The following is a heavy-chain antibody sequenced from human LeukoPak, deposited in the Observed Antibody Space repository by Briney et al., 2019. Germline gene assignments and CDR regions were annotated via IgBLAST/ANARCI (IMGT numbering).Heavy chain of an antibody. CDR2: IKFDGSEK. D-gene: IGHD2-21*01. CDR3: ARLSYWVFEI. J-gene: IGHJ3*02. Sequence: GRSLRLSCAASGFTFDDYAMHWVRQAPGKGLEWVANIKFDGSEKFYVDSVKGRFTISRDNAKNSLYLQMNSLRAEDTSVYFCARLSYWVFEIWGQGTMVTVSS. CDR1: GFTFDDYA. V-gene: IGHV3-7*01.